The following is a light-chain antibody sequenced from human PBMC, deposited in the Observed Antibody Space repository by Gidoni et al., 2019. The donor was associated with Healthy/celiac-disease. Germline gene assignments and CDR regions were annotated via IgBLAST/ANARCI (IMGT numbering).Light chain of an antibody. CDR2: EVS. CDR1: SSDVGSYNL. Sequence: QSALTQPASASGSPGQSITISCTGTSSDVGSYNLVSWYQQHPGKAPKLMIYEVSKRPSGVSKRFSGSKSGNTASLTISGLQAEDEADYYCCSYAGSSTWVFGGGTKLTVL. V-gene: IGLV2-23*02. J-gene: IGLJ3*02. CDR3: CSYAGSSTWV.